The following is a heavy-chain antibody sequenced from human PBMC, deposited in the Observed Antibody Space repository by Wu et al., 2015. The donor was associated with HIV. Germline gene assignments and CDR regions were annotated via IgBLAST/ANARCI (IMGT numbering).Heavy chain of an antibody. Sequence: QVQLVQSGAEVKKPGSSVKVSCKASGGTFSSYAISWVRQAPGQGLEWMGGIIPIFGTANYAQKFQGRVTITADESTSTAYMDVSSLRSDDTAVYYCGGRRVGGHLSVPLCTFWGQGNTWSPSP. CDR1: GGTFSSYA. CDR3: GGRRVGGHLSVPLCTF. J-gene: IGHJ6*02. D-gene: IGHD3-16*01. CDR2: IIPIFGTA. V-gene: IGHV1-69*01.